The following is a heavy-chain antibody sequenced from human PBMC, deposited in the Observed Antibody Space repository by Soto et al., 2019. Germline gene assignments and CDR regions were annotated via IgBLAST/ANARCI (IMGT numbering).Heavy chain of an antibody. CDR2: MNPNSGNT. D-gene: IGHD1-26*01. J-gene: IGHJ5*02. CDR1: GYTFTSYD. CDR3: ARRIVRVKRGQNWFDP. Sequence: QVQLAQSGAEVKKPGASVKVSCKASGYTFTSYDINWVRQATGQGLEWMGWMNPNSGNTGYAQKFQGRVTMTRNTSISTAYMELSSLRSEDTAVYYCARRIVRVKRGQNWFDPWGQGTLVTVSS. V-gene: IGHV1-8*01.